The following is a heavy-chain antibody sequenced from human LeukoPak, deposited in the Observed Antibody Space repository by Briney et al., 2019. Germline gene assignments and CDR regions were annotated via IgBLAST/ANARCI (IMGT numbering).Heavy chain of an antibody. J-gene: IGHJ6*02. CDR3: ARGRRSRSKYQPGGTEYYYYGMDV. D-gene: IGHD2-2*01. CDR2: INHSGST. Sequence: PSETLSLTCAVYGGSFSGYYWSWIRQPPGNGLEWIGEINHSGSTNYNPSLKSRVTISVDTSKNQFSLKLSSVTAADTAVYYCARGRRSRSKYQPGGTEYYYYGMDVWGQGTTVTVS. CDR1: GGSFSGYY. V-gene: IGHV4-34*01.